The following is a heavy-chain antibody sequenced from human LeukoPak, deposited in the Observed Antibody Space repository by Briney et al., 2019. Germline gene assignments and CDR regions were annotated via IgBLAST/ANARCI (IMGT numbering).Heavy chain of an antibody. V-gene: IGHV4-31*03. CDR1: GGSISRGGYY. Sequence: SQTLSLICTVSGGSISRGGYYWSWIRQHPGKGLERIGYIYYSGSTYYNPSLKSRVTISVDTSKNQFSLKLSSVTAADTAVYYCARRSDYGSGSFDPWGQRTLVTVSS. CDR2: IYYSGST. CDR3: ARRSDYGSGSFDP. J-gene: IGHJ5*02. D-gene: IGHD3-10*01.